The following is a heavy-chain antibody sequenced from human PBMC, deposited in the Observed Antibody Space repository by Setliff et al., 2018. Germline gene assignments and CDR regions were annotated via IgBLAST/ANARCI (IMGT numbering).Heavy chain of an antibody. CDR1: GFTFSNYW. V-gene: IGHV3-74*01. D-gene: IGHD2-2*01. J-gene: IGHJ4*02. Sequence: GSLRLSCVASGFTFSNYWMFWVRQAPGKGLVWVSRINNDGSSTTYEDSVKGRFTISRDNAKNTLYLQMNSLRAEDTAVYYCARAHSSTLSVHDYWGQGTLVTVSS. CDR2: INNDGSST. CDR3: ARAHSSTLSVHDY.